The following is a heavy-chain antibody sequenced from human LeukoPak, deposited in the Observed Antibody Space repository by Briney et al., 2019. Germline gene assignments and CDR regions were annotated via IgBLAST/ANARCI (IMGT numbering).Heavy chain of an antibody. Sequence: XVSCKASGGTFSXXAISWVRQAPGQGLEWMGGIIPIFGTANYAQKFQGRVTITADESTSTAYMELSSLRSEDTAVYYCARDRSGSYGMDVWGQGTTVTVSS. CDR1: GGTFSXXA. J-gene: IGHJ6*02. CDR2: IIPIFGTA. V-gene: IGHV1-69*01. CDR3: ARDRSGSYGMDV. D-gene: IGHD3-3*01.